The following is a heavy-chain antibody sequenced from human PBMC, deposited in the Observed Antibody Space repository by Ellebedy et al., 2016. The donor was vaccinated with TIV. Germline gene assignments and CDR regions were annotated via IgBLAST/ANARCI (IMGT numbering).Heavy chain of an antibody. V-gene: IGHV3-7*01. CDR2: IKQDGSEK. CDR3: SRHTDYALDY. Sequence: PGGSLRLSCAVSGFTFSIYWMSWVRQAPGKGLECVANIKQDGSEKSYVDSVKGRFTISRDNAKNSLYLQMNSLRAEDTAVYYCSRHTDYALDYWGQGALVTVSS. J-gene: IGHJ4*02. D-gene: IGHD4-17*01. CDR1: GFTFSIYW.